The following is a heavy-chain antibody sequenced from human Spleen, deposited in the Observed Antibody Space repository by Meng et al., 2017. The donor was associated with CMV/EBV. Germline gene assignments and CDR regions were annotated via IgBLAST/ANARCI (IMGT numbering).Heavy chain of an antibody. CDR1: GGSSSSYY. Sequence: GSLRLSCTVSGGSSSSYYWSWIRQPPGKGLEWIGYIYYSGSTNYNPSLKSRITISVDTSKNQFSLKLSSVTAADTAVYYCARDGTYYDFWSGYPPWSYYYGMDVWGQGTTVTVSS. V-gene: IGHV4-59*12. CDR2: IYYSGST. D-gene: IGHD3-3*01. CDR3: ARDGTYYDFWSGYPPWSYYYGMDV. J-gene: IGHJ6*02.